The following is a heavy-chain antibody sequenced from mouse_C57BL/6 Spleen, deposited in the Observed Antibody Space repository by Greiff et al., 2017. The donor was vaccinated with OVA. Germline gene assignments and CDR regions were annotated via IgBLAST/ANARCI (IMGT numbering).Heavy chain of an antibody. V-gene: IGHV1-64*01. CDR3: ASSSITTYCAMDY. CDR1: GYTFTSYW. J-gene: IGHJ4*01. CDR2: IHPNSGST. Sequence: VQLQQPGAELVKPGASVKLSCKASGYTFTSYWMHWVKQRPGQGLEWIGMIHPNSGSTNYNEKFKSKATLTVDKSSSTAYMQLSSLTSEDSAVDYGASSSITTYCAMDYWGQGTSVTVSS. D-gene: IGHD1-1*01.